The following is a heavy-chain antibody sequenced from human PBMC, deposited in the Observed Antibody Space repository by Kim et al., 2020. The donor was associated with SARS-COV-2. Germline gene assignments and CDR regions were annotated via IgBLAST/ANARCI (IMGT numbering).Heavy chain of an antibody. CDR2: INHSGST. CDR1: GGSFSGYY. Sequence: SETLSLTCAVYGGSFSGYYWSWIRQPPGKGLEWIGEINHSGSTNYNPSLKSRVTISVDTSKNQFSLKLSSVTAADTAVYYCARGLKAAAAGDLWGQGTLVTVSS. V-gene: IGHV4-34*01. J-gene: IGHJ4*02. D-gene: IGHD6-13*01. CDR3: ARGLKAAAAGDL.